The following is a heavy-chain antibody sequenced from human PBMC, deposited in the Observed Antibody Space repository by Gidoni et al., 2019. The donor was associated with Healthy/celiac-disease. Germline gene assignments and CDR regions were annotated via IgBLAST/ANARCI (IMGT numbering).Heavy chain of an antibody. D-gene: IGHD6-19*01. J-gene: IGHJ4*02. CDR2: SSGSGGST. CDR1: GFTFNSYA. CDR3: AKVRKQWLVAYFDY. V-gene: IGHV3-23*01. Sequence: EVQLLESGGGLVQPGGSLRLSCAASGFTFNSYAMSWVRQAPGKGLEWVSASSGSGGSTYYADSVKGRFTISRDNSKNTLYLQMNSLRAEDTAVYYCAKVRKQWLVAYFDYWGQGTLVTVSS.